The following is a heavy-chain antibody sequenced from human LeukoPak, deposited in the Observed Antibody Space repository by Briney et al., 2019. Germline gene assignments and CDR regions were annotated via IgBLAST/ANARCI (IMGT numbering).Heavy chain of an antibody. CDR3: AKSGVLLWFGELDY. CDR1: GFTFSSYA. V-gene: IGHV3-23*01. CDR2: IFGSGGST. J-gene: IGHJ4*02. Sequence: GGSLRLSCAASGFTFSSYAMYWVRQAPGKGLEWVSGIFGSGGSTHYADSVKGRFTISRDNSKNTLYLQMNSLRAEDTAVYYCAKSGVLLWFGELDYWGQGTLVTVSS. D-gene: IGHD3-10*01.